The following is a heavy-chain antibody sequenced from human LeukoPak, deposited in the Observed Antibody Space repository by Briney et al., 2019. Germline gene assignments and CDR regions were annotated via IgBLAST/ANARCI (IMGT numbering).Heavy chain of an antibody. CDR2: ISYSGVST. J-gene: IGHJ4*02. Sequence: GGSLRLSCVASGFSFSSYAMSWVRQAPGKGLEWVSSISYSGVSTYYIDSVKGRFTISRGNSKNTLYLQMSSLRAEDTAVYYCAKAEPRTHYNDNSGYYYFDYWGQGTLVTVSS. D-gene: IGHD3-22*01. CDR1: GFSFSSYA. CDR3: AKAEPRTHYNDNSGYYYFDY. V-gene: IGHV3-23*01.